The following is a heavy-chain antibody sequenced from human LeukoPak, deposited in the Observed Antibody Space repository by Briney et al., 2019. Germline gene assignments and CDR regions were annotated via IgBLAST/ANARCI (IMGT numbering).Heavy chain of an antibody. D-gene: IGHD3-22*01. CDR2: INPNSGGT. Sequence: GASVKVSCKASGYTFTGYYMHWVRQAPGQGLEWMGWINPNSGGTYYAQKFQGRGSMTRDTSISTAYMELSRLRSDDTAVYYCAKRSYDSSGSFDYWGQGTLVTVSS. J-gene: IGHJ4*02. V-gene: IGHV1-2*02. CDR3: AKRSYDSSGSFDY. CDR1: GYTFTGYY.